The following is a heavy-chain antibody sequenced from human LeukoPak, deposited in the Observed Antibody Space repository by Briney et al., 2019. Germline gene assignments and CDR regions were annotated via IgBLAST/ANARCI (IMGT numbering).Heavy chain of an antibody. CDR1: GGSLSSYY. CDR2: IYYSGST. D-gene: IGHD2-2*01. J-gene: IGHJ6*03. V-gene: IGHV4-59*01. CDR3: ARVGYCSSTSCPDHYYYYYYMDV. Sequence: SETLSLTCTVSGGSLSSYYWSWIRQPPGKGLEWIGYIYYSGSTNYNPSLKSRVTISVDTSKNQFSLKLSSVTAADTAVYYCARVGYCSSTSCPDHYYYYYYMDVWGKGTTVTVSS.